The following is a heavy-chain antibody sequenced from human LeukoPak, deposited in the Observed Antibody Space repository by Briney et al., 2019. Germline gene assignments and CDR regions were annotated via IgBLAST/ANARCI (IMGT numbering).Heavy chain of an antibody. CDR2: INPNSGGI. V-gene: IGHV1-2*02. CDR3: ASWSGSYYNFDY. J-gene: IGHJ4*02. Sequence: ASVKVSCKASGYTFTGYYMHWVRQAPGQGLEWMGWINPNSGGINYAQKFQGRVTMTRDTSVSTAYMELSRLRSDDTAVYYCASWSGSYYNFDYWGQGTLVTVSS. CDR1: GYTFTGYY. D-gene: IGHD1-26*01.